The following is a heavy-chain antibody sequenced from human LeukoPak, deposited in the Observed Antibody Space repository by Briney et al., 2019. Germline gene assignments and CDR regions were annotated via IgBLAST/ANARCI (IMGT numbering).Heavy chain of an antibody. CDR3: ARNMVRGYYYYYGMDV. V-gene: IGHV4-31*03. Sequence: SETLSLTCTVSGGSISSGGYYWSWIRQHPGKGLEWIGYIYYSGSTYYNPSLKSRVTMSVDTSKNQFSLKLSSVTAADTAVYYCARNMVRGYYYYYGMDVWGQGPRSPSP. J-gene: IGHJ6*02. D-gene: IGHD3-10*01. CDR1: GGSISSGGYY. CDR2: IYYSGST.